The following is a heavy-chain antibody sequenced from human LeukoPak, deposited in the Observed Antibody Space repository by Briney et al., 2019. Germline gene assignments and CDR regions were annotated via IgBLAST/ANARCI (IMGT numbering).Heavy chain of an antibody. CDR3: AREGGFYRPLDY. J-gene: IGHJ4*02. CDR1: GGSISDTKW. Sequence: SGTLSLTCAVYGGSISDTKWWSWVRPPPGKGLAWIGEIFQSGSTNYNPSLKSRVTISVDKSKNQFSLKLTSVTAADTAVYYCAREGGFYRPLDYSGQGTLVTVSS. V-gene: IGHV4-4*02. D-gene: IGHD3-3*01. CDR2: IFQSGST.